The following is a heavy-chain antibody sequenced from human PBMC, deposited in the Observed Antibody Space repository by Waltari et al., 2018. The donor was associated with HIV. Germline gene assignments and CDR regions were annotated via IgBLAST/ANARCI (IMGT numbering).Heavy chain of an antibody. D-gene: IGHD3-3*01. J-gene: IGHJ6*02. CDR2: IWLDGRKK. V-gene: IGHV3-33*01. Sequence: QAQLVESGGGVVQPGRSLRLSCEASGFAFRTYGMYWVRPAPGKGLGWVAVIWLDGRKKDYEDAVKGRFTISRDNSKNTVYLQMTSLRADETGIYYCAGGRTSFGVVTGAPLGVDVWGQGTTVTVSS. CDR3: AGGRTSFGVVTGAPLGVDV. CDR1: GFAFRTYG.